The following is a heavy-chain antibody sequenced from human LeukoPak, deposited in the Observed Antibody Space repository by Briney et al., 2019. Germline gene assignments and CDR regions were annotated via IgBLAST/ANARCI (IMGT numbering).Heavy chain of an antibody. D-gene: IGHD3-9*01. CDR1: GYTFTGYY. Sequence: GASVKVSCKASGYTFTGYYMHWVRQAPGQGLEWMGWISGYNGHTNYAQRLQGRVTMTTDTSTSTAYMELRSLRSDDTALYYCARDGHDILTGYYKGAFDIWGQGTMVTVSS. J-gene: IGHJ3*02. CDR3: ARDGHDILTGYYKGAFDI. CDR2: ISGYNGHT. V-gene: IGHV1-18*04.